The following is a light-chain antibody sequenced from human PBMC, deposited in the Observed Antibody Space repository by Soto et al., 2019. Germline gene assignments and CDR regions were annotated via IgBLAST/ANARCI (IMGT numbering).Light chain of an antibody. V-gene: IGKV1-39*01. CDR2: AAS. CDR3: QQSYSTPIA. Sequence: DIQIPQSPPMLSASVGDRVTITCRASQTISSWLAWYQQKPGEAPKLLIYAASSLQSGVPSRCSGSGSGTDFTLTISRLQPEDFATYDWQQSYSTPIAFCQGT. J-gene: IGKJ5*01. CDR1: QTISSW.